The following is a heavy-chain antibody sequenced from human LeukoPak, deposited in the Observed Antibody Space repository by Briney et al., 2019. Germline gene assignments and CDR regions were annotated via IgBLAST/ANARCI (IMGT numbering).Heavy chain of an antibody. CDR3: AKAIKWDYYYYGMDV. V-gene: IGHV3-23*01. D-gene: IGHD2-8*01. J-gene: IGHJ6*02. Sequence: TVGSLRLSCAASGFTFSSYAMSWVRQAPGKGLEWVSAISGSGGSTYYADSVKGRFTISRDNSKNTLYLQMNSLRAEDTAVYYCAKAIKWDYYYYGMDVWGQGTTVTVSS. CDR1: GFTFSSYA. CDR2: ISGSGGST.